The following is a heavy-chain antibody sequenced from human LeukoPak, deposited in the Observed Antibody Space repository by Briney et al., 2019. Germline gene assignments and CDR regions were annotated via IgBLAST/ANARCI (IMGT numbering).Heavy chain of an antibody. CDR3: ARQLTAAGRPYFDY. Sequence: PSGTLSLTCAVSGGSISSGNWWSWVRQPPGKGLEWIGEIYHSGSTNYNPSLKSRVTISVDKSKSQFPLKLSSVTAADTAVYYCARQLTAAGRPYFDYWGQGTLVTVSS. J-gene: IGHJ4*02. V-gene: IGHV4-4*02. D-gene: IGHD6-13*01. CDR2: IYHSGST. CDR1: GGSISSGNW.